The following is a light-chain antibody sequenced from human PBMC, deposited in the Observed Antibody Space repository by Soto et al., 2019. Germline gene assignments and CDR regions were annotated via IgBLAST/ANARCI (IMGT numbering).Light chain of an antibody. V-gene: IGKV3-15*01. CDR2: GAS. Sequence: EIVFTQAPATRSASPGERVTLSCRASQSVSSNLAWYQQNPGQPPRLLIYGASARASDIPARFSASGSGTEFTLTISSLQSEDFAVYFCQQYNNWPQTFGPGTKVDIK. CDR3: QQYNNWPQT. CDR1: QSVSSN. J-gene: IGKJ1*01.